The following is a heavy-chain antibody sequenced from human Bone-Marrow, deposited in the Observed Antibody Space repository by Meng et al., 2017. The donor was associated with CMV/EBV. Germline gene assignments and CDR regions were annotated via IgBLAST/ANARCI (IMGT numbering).Heavy chain of an antibody. Sequence: GESLKISCVASGFTFSSYGMHWVRQAPGKGLEWVADVWYDGSDKYYANSVKGRFTISRDNSKNTLYLQMNSLRAKDTAIYYCARSSGTTWRHLFDPWGQGTLVTVSS. D-gene: IGHD1-7*01. CDR2: VWYDGSDK. J-gene: IGHJ5*02. CDR3: ARSSGTTWRHLFDP. CDR1: GFTFSSYG. V-gene: IGHV3-33*01.